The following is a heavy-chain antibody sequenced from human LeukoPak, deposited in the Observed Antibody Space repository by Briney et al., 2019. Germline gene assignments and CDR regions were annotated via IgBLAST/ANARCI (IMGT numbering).Heavy chain of an antibody. Sequence: ASVRVSCKASGYAFTSYDINWVRQATGQGLEWMGWMNPNSGNTGYAQKFQGRVTITRNTSISTAYMELSSLRSEDTAVYYCARGLNRRSYYGGYYYYYMDVWGKGTTVTISS. CDR2: MNPNSGNT. D-gene: IGHD3-10*01. CDR3: ARGLNRRSYYGGYYYYYMDV. CDR1: GYAFTSYD. V-gene: IGHV1-8*01. J-gene: IGHJ6*03.